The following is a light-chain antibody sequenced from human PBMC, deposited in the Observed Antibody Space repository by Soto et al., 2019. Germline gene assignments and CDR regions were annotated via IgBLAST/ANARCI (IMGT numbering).Light chain of an antibody. CDR2: GAS. Sequence: EIVMTQSPATLSVSPGERVTLSCWASQSISSNLAWYQQKPGQAPRLLIYGASTRATGIPARFSGSGSGTEFTLTISSLQSEDFAVYYCLQYNNWPPYTFGQGTKLEIK. CDR3: LQYNNWPPYT. V-gene: IGKV3-15*01. CDR1: QSISSN. J-gene: IGKJ2*01.